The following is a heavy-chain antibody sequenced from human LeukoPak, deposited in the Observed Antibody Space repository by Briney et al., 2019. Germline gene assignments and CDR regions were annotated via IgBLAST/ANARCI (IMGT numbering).Heavy chain of an antibody. J-gene: IGHJ4*02. CDR2: ISVSGDWT. CDR1: GFTFSSYY. V-gene: IGHV3-23*01. Sequence: PGGSLRLSCEASGFTFSSYYMIWVRQAPGKGLEWVSVISVSGDWTYYADSVKGRFTISRDNSKNTLYLQMNSLRAEDTALYYCAKDSEVYCASTSCSQSSFDYWGQGTLVTVSS. CDR3: AKDSEVYCASTSCSQSSFDY. D-gene: IGHD2-2*01.